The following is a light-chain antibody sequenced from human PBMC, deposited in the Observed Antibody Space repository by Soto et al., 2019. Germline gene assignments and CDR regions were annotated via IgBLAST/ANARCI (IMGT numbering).Light chain of an antibody. J-gene: IGKJ1*01. Sequence: EIVMTQSPATLSVSPGERATLSCRASQSVSSNLAWYQQKPGQAPRLLIYGASTRATGIPARFSGSGSGTDLTLTISSLQSEDFAVYYCPQYNNWLRTVGQGTKVDIK. CDR1: QSVSSN. CDR3: PQYNNWLRT. V-gene: IGKV3-15*01. CDR2: GAS.